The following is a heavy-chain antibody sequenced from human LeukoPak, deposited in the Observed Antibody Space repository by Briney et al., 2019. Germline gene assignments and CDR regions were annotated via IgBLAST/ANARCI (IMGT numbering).Heavy chain of an antibody. D-gene: IGHD3-10*01. J-gene: IGHJ4*02. CDR2: IKQDGSEK. V-gene: IGHV3-7*01. Sequence: GGSLRLSCAASGFTFSSYWMSWVRQAPGKGLEWVANIKQDGSEKYYVDSVKGRFTISRDNAKSSLYLQMNSLRAEDTAVYYCASNYGSGSYVVNFDYWGQGTLVTVSS. CDR3: ASNYGSGSYVVNFDY. CDR1: GFTFSSYW.